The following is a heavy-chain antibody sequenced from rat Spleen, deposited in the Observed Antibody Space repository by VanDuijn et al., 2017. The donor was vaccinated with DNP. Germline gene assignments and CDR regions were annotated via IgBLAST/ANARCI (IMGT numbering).Heavy chain of an antibody. CDR1: GFTFSDSY. CDR2: ISTGGGNT. J-gene: IGHJ2*01. V-gene: IGHV5S11*01. CDR3: AKAGGYSPWYFDY. Sequence: EVRLVESGGDLVQPGRSLKLSCAASGFTFSDSYMAWVRQAPTKGLEWVAAISTGGGNTYYRDSVKGRFTISRDNAKSNLYLQMDRRRSEETATYYCAKAGGYSPWYFDYWGQGVMVTVSS. D-gene: IGHD1-11*01.